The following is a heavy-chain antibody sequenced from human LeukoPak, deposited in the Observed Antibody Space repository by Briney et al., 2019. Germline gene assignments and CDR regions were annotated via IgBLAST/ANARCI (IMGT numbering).Heavy chain of an antibody. J-gene: IGHJ3*01. CDR2: IYYSGST. D-gene: IGHD2-15*01. Sequence: PSETLSLTCTVSGGSITSFYWSWIRQPPGKGLEWIGYIYYSGSTNYNPSLKSRVTISVDTSKNQFSLNLSSVTAADTAVYYSARRGRAQGPLSLWGQGTMVTVSS. CDR1: GGSITSFY. CDR3: ARRGRAQGPLSL. V-gene: IGHV4-59*01.